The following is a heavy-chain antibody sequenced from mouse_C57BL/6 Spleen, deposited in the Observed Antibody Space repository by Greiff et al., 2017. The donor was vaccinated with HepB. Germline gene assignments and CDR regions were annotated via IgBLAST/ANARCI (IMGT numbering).Heavy chain of an antibody. V-gene: IGHV1-7*01. J-gene: IGHJ3*01. CDR3: VSGFDAFAY. D-gene: IGHD2-2*01. CDR2: INPSSDYT. Sequence: VQLQQSGAELAKPGASVKLSCKASGYSFTTYWMHWVKQRPGQGLEWIGYINPSSDYTKYNQKFKDKATLTADKSSSTAYMHLSSLTYEDSAVYYYVSGFDAFAYWGQGTLVTVSA. CDR1: GYSFTTYW.